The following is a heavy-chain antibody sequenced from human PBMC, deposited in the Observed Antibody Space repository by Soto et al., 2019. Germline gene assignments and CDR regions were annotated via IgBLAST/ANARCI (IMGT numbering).Heavy chain of an antibody. CDR2: IGTAGDP. CDR1: GFTFSSYD. J-gene: IGHJ4*02. D-gene: IGHD3-22*01. CDR3: ARDRYYYDSSGPRMGY. V-gene: IGHV3-13*05. Sequence: EVQLVESGGGLVQPGGSLRLSCAASGFTFSSYDMHWVRQATGKGLEWVSAIGTAGDPYYPGSVKGRFTISRENAKNTLYLQMNSLRAEDTAVYYCARDRYYYDSSGPRMGYWGQGTLVTVSS.